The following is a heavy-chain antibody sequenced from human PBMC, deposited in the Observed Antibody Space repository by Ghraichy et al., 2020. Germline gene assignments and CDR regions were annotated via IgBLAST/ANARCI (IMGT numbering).Heavy chain of an antibody. CDR1: GGSISSYY. D-gene: IGHD4-11*01. CDR3: ARGDSNYYYYGMDV. V-gene: IGHV4-59*01. CDR2: IYYSGST. J-gene: IGHJ6*02. Sequence: SETLSLTCTVSGGSISSYYWSWIRQPPGKGLEWIGYIYYSGSTNYNPSLKSRVTISVDTSKNQFSLKLSSVTAADTAVYYCARGDSNYYYYGMDVWGQGTTVTVSS.